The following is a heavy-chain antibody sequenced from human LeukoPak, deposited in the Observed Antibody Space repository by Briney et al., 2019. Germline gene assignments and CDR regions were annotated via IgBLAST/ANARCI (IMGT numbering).Heavy chain of an antibody. CDR3: ARDNSVGDIAWWFDP. Sequence: ASVTVSCKASGYSFTSHYMHWVRQAPGQGLEWLGLINPSGSSTLYAQKFQGRVTMTRDMSTTTDYMELSSLRSEDTAVYYCARDNSVGDIAWWFDPWGQGTLVTVSS. CDR2: INPSGSST. D-gene: IGHD3-16*02. J-gene: IGHJ5*02. CDR1: GYSFTSHY. V-gene: IGHV1-46*01.